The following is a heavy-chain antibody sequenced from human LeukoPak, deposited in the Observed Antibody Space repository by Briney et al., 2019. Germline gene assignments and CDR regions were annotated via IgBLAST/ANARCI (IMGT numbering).Heavy chain of an antibody. J-gene: IGHJ5*02. CDR3: TREPDNDGRLGQPWFDP. V-gene: IGHV1-46*01. Sequence: GASVKVSCRASGYTFTKNHIHWVRQAPGQGLEWMAIINPSGGSTSYAQSFKGRVTLTRDTSTSTVYMEVNSLTNEDTAVYYCTREPDNDGRLGQPWFDPWGQGTLVTVTS. CDR1: GYTFTKNH. D-gene: IGHD1-14*01. CDR2: INPSGGST.